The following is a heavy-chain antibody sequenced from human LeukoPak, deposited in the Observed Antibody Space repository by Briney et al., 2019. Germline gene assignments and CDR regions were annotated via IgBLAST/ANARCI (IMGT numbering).Heavy chain of an antibody. D-gene: IGHD6-13*01. CDR1: GGTFSSYA. V-gene: IGHV1-69*04. J-gene: IGHJ6*02. CDR2: IIPILGIA. CDR3: ARSSYSSSKNPYWYYGMDV. Sequence: ASVKVSCKASGGTFSSYAISWVRQAPGQGLEWMGRIIPILGIANYAQKFQGRVTITADKSTSTAYMELSSLRSEDTAVYYCARSSYSSSKNPYWYYGMDVWGQGTTVTVSS.